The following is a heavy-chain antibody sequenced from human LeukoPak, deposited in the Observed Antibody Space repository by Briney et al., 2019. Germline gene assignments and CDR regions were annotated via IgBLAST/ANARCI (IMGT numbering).Heavy chain of an antibody. Sequence: GGSLRLSCAASGFTFSSYGMHWVRQAPGKGLEWVSGISDSGGSTYYADSVKGRFTISRDNSKNTLYLQVNSLRAEDTAVYYCAKDRRISPYWYFEIWGRGTLVTASS. CDR2: ISDSGGST. CDR1: GFTFSSYG. V-gene: IGHV3-23*01. D-gene: IGHD3-10*01. CDR3: AKDRRISPYWYFEI. J-gene: IGHJ2*01.